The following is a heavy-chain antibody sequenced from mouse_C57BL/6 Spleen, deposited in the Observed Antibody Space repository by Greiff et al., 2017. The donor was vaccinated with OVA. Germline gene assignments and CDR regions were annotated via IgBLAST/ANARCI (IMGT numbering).Heavy chain of an antibody. Sequence: QVQLQQSGPELVKPGASVKISCKASGYAFSSSWMNWVKQRPGKGLEWIGRIYPGDGDTNYNGKFKGKATLTADKSSSTAYMQLSSLTSEDSAVYFCYDGYYVGYWGQGTTLTVSS. CDR1: GYAFSSSW. V-gene: IGHV1-82*01. CDR3: YDGYYVGY. J-gene: IGHJ2*01. D-gene: IGHD2-3*01. CDR2: IYPGDGDT.